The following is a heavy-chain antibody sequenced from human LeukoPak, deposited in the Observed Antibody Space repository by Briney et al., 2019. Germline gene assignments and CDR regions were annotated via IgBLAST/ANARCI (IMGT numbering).Heavy chain of an antibody. D-gene: IGHD2-2*01. V-gene: IGHV4-61*02. CDR1: GGSISSGSYY. Sequence: SQTLSLTCTVSGGSISSGSYYWSWIRQPAGKGLEWIGRIYTSGSTNYNPSLKSRVTMSVDTSKNQFSLKLSSVTAADTAVYYCARELVPAAKFDPWGQGTLVTVSS. CDR3: ARELVPAAKFDP. CDR2: IYTSGST. J-gene: IGHJ5*02.